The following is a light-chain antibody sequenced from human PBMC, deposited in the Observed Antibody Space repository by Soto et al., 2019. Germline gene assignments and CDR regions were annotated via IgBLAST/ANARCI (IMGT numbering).Light chain of an antibody. Sequence: DVQMTQSPSSLSAFVGDTVTISCRPSQDISIYLAWFQQKPGMAPKSLIYATSTLQSGVPSKFSGSRSGADFTLTISSLQPEDSATYYCQQYNHHPLTFGGGTKVDIK. CDR2: ATS. V-gene: IGKV1-16*02. J-gene: IGKJ4*01. CDR3: QQYNHHPLT. CDR1: QDISIY.